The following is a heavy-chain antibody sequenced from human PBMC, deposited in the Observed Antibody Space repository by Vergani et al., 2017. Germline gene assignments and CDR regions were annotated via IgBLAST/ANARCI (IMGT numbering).Heavy chain of an antibody. CDR3: ARVNTETNGHLYYYYYMDV. CDR2: IDHTGRP. CDR1: GGSFTSYH. J-gene: IGHJ6*03. V-gene: IGHV4-34*01. D-gene: IGHD4-11*01. Sequence: QVQLQQWGGGLSKPSETLSLTCVVNGGSFTSYHWTWIRQSPGEGLEWVGDIDHTGRPDYNPSLKSRLTMSVDKSRNQFSLTLNSETATDTAIYFCARVNTETNGHLYYYYYMDVGARGPRSPSP.